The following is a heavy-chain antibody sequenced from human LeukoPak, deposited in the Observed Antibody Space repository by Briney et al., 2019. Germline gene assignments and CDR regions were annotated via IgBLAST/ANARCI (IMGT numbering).Heavy chain of an antibody. CDR1: GGSISSYY. CDR2: IHYSGST. J-gene: IGHJ4*02. CDR3: ARGSVVVAATPSWFDY. Sequence: SETLSLTCTVSGGSISSYYWSWIRQPPGKGLEWIGYIHYSGSTHYNPSLKSRVTISVDTSKNQVSLKLRSVTAADTAVYYCARGSVVVAATPSWFDYWGQGTLVTVSS. D-gene: IGHD2-15*01. V-gene: IGHV4-59*01.